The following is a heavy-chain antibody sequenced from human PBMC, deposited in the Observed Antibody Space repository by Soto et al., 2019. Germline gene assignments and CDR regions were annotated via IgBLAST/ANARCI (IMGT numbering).Heavy chain of an antibody. Sequence: PGGSLRLSCAASGFTFSSYGMHWVCQAPGKGLEWVAVISHDGSNEYYADSVKGRFTISRDNSKNTLYLQMNSLRVEDTAVYYCAKDRALRTNYYYYGMDVWGQGTTVTVSS. CDR3: AKDRALRTNYYYYGMDV. J-gene: IGHJ6*02. V-gene: IGHV3-30*18. CDR2: ISHDGSNE. CDR1: GFTFSSYG.